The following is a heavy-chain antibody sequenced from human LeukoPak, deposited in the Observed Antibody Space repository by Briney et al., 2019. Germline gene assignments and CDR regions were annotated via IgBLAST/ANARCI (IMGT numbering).Heavy chain of an antibody. V-gene: IGHV1-69*13. Sequence: GASVKVSCKASGGTFSSYAISWVRQAPGQGLEWMGGIIPIFGTANYAQKFQGRVTITADESTSTAYMELSSLRSEDTAVYYCARGESSGLYYFDYWGQGTPVTVSS. CDR2: IIPIFGTA. CDR3: ARGESSGLYYFDY. CDR1: GGTFSSYA. J-gene: IGHJ4*02. D-gene: IGHD6-19*01.